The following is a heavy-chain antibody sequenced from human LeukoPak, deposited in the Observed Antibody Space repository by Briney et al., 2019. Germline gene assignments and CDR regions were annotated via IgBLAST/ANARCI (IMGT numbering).Heavy chain of an antibody. D-gene: IGHD2-21*01. V-gene: IGHV3-7*01. CDR1: GFTFRSSW. J-gene: IGHJ4*02. CDR3: ATGPSSCGSGCYSYFDY. Sequence: GGSLRLSCTTSGFTFRSSWMSWVRQAPGKGLEWVANINQDGGETYYVDSLKGRFTISRDNAQNSVYLQMNRLRAEDTAVYYCATGPSSCGSGCYSYFDYWGQGTLVTVSS. CDR2: INQDGGET.